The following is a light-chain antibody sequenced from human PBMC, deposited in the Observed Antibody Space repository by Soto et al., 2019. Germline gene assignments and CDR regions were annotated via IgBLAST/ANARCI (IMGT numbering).Light chain of an antibody. J-gene: IGKJ4*01. Sequence: DIQMTQSPSSLSASVGDRVTITCRASQGISSYLNWYQKKPGKAPNLLIYAASSLQSGVPSRFSGSESGTDFTLTISSLQPEDFATYYCQQSYTTPLTFGGGTKVEIK. CDR2: AAS. CDR1: QGISSY. V-gene: IGKV1-39*01. CDR3: QQSYTTPLT.